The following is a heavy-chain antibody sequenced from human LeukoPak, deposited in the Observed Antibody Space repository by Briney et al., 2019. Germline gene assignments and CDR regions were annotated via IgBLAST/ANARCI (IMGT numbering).Heavy chain of an antibody. Sequence: ASVKVSCKASGYTFTGYYMHWVRQAPGQGLEWMGWINPNSGGTNYAQKFQGRVTMTRDTSISTAYMELSRLRSDDTAVYYCARPRGGNSYYYGMDVWGQGTTVTVS. CDR1: GYTFTGYY. J-gene: IGHJ6*02. V-gene: IGHV1-2*02. CDR3: ARPRGGNSYYYGMDV. D-gene: IGHD3-10*01. CDR2: INPNSGGT.